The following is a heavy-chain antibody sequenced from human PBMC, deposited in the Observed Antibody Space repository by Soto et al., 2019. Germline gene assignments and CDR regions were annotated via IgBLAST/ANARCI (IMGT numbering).Heavy chain of an antibody. V-gene: IGHV1-18*01. J-gene: IGHJ6*02. CDR1: GYTFTSYG. Sequence: GASVKVSCKASGYTFTSYGISWVRQAPGQGLEWMGWISAYNGNTNYAQKLQGRVTMTTDTSTSTAYMELRSLRSDDTAVYYCARDRGRLLEWLFSTPYYYYGMDVWGQGTTVTVSS. CDR2: ISAYNGNT. CDR3: ARDRGRLLEWLFSTPYYYYGMDV. D-gene: IGHD3-3*01.